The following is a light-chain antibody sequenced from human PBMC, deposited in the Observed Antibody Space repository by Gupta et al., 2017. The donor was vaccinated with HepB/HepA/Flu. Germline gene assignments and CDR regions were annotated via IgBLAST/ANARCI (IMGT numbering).Light chain of an antibody. CDR1: SSEVGSYNL. CDR3: CSYSGSSTYVV. CDR2: EVS. J-gene: IGLJ2*01. Sequence: QSALTPPASVSGSPGQSITISCTGTSSEVGSYNLVSWYQQHPGKAPKLMIYEVSKRPSGVSHRFSGSKYGNTASLTIAGLQAADDADYYCCSYSGSSTYVVFGGGTKLTVL. V-gene: IGLV2-23*02.